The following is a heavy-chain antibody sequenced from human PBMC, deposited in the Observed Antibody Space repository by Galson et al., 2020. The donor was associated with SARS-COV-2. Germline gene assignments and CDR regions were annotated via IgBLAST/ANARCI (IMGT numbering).Heavy chain of an antibody. Sequence: GESLKISCAASGFTFSNAWMSWVRQAPGKGLEWVGRVKSKTDGGTTDSAAPVKGRFIISRDDSKNTLYLQMDSLKTEDTAVYYCTWTTVTLQWDFWGQGTQVTVSS. J-gene: IGHJ4*02. D-gene: IGHD4-17*01. CDR3: TWTTVTLQWDF. V-gene: IGHV3-15*01. CDR1: GFTFSNAW. CDR2: VKSKTDGGTT.